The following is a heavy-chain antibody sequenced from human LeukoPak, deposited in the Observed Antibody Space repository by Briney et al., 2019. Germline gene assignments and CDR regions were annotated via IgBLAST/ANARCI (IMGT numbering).Heavy chain of an antibody. Sequence: GRSLRLFCAASVFTFEDYAMHWVRQAPGKGLEWVSGISWNSGSIGYADSVKGRFTISRDNAKNSLYLQMNSLRAEDTALYYCAKSGRQQLVRTVFDYWGQGTLVTVSS. D-gene: IGHD6-13*01. J-gene: IGHJ4*02. CDR2: ISWNSGSI. V-gene: IGHV3-9*01. CDR3: AKSGRQQLVRTVFDY. CDR1: VFTFEDYA.